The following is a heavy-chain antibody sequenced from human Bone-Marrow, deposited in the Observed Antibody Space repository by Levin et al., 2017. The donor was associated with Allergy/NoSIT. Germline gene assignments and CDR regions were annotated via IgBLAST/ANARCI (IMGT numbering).Heavy chain of an antibody. CDR3: AAQLSSDNHD. Sequence: SGPTLVKPTQTLTLTCTFSGFSLSPTGVGVGWIRQPPGESLEWLTLIYWDDDKRYSPSLKSRLTITKDASKNQVVLTMTNMNPVDTATYYCAAQLSSDNHDWGQGTLVTVSS. CDR1: GFSLSPTGVG. CDR2: IYWDDDK. V-gene: IGHV2-5*02. D-gene: IGHD6-13*01. J-gene: IGHJ4*02.